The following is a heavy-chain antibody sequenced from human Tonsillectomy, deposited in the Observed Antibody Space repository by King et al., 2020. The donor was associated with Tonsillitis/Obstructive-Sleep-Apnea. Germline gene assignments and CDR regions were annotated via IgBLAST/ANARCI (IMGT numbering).Heavy chain of an antibody. V-gene: IGHV1-58*01. CDR1: GFTFSSSA. Sequence: QLVQSGPEVKKPGTSVKVSCKASGFTFSSSAVQWVRQARGQRLEWIGWIVVGSGNTNYAQKFQERVTITRDMSTRTAYMELGSLRSEDTAVYFCAAEPLDFWSGYAPQAQYGHYYYYMDVWGKGTTVTVSS. J-gene: IGHJ6*03. D-gene: IGHD3-3*01. CDR2: IVVGSGNT. CDR3: AAEPLDFWSGYAPQAQYGHYYYYMDV.